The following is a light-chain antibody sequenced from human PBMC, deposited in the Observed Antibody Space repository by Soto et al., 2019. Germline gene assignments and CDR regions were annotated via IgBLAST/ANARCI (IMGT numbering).Light chain of an antibody. CDR1: QSISNW. Sequence: DIQMTQSPSTLSASVGDRVTITCRASQSISNWLAWYQQKPGKAPKVLIYKASSLESGVPSRFSGSGSGTEFTLTISGLQPDDFASYYCQQYHIYSRTFGQGTKLEIK. V-gene: IGKV1-5*03. CDR2: KAS. J-gene: IGKJ1*01. CDR3: QQYHIYSRT.